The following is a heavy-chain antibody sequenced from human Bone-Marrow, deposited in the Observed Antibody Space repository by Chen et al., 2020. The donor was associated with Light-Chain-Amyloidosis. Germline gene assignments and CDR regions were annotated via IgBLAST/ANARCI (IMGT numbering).Heavy chain of an antibody. D-gene: IGHD2-2*01. CDR2: FNPSGWST. Sequence: QVQLVQSGAEVKEPGASVKVSCQASGYTFTYYPMNWVRQAPGQGLEWMGRFNPSGWSTFYAQKFQGRVTMTRDTSTSTVYMELTSLRSDDTAVYYCAREGEDANLDWFDPWGQGTLVTVSS. CDR1: GYTFTYYP. J-gene: IGHJ5*02. V-gene: IGHV1-46*01. CDR3: AREGEDANLDWFDP.